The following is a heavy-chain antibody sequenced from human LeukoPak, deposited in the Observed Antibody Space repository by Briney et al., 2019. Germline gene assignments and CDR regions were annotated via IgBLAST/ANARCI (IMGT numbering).Heavy chain of an antibody. CDR3: AIYDSSGYSFDY. D-gene: IGHD3-22*01. Sequence: ASVKVSCKASGYTFTGYYMHWVRQAPGRGLEWMGWINPNSGCTNYAQKFQGRVTMTSDTSISTAYMELSRLRSDDTAVYYCAIYDSSGYSFDYWGQGTLVTVSS. J-gene: IGHJ4*02. V-gene: IGHV1-2*02. CDR1: GYTFTGYY. CDR2: INPNSGCT.